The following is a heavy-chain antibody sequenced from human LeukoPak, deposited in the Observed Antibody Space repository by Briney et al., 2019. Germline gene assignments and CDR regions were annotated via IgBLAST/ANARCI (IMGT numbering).Heavy chain of an antibody. D-gene: IGHD2-21*02. Sequence: SVKVSCKASGYTFTSYDINWVRQAPGQGLEWMGRIIPILGIANYAQKFQGRVTITADESTSTAYMELSSLRSEDTAVYYCARRNWVVVTAIRYYYYGMDVWGQGTTVTVSS. CDR1: GYTFTSYD. J-gene: IGHJ6*02. V-gene: IGHV1-69*04. CDR3: ARRNWVVVTAIRYYYYGMDV. CDR2: IIPILGIA.